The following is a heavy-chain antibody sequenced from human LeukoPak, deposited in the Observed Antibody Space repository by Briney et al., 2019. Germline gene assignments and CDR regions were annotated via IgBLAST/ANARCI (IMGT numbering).Heavy chain of an antibody. D-gene: IGHD3-22*01. J-gene: IGHJ4*02. Sequence: PGGSLRLSCAASGFTVSSNYMSWVRQAPGKGLEWVSVIYSGGSTYYAPSVKGRFTISRDNSKNTLYLQMNSLRAEDTAVYYCARALVGSGYYYSSDYWGQGTLVTVSS. V-gene: IGHV3-53*01. CDR2: IYSGGST. CDR3: ARALVGSGYYYSSDY. CDR1: GFTVSSNY.